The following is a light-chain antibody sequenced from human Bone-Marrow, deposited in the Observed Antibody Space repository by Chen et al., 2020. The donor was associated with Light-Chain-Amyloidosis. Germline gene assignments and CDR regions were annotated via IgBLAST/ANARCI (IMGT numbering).Light chain of an antibody. V-gene: IGLV2-14*01. CDR3: SSYTITNTLV. CDR2: EVT. CDR1: SSDVGGDNH. Sequence: QSAVTQPASVSGPPVQSITIAFTGTSSDVGGDNHVSWYQQHPDKAPKLMIYEVTIRPAWVPDRFSGSKSDNTASLTISGLQAEDEADYFCSSYTITNTLVFGSGTRVTVL. J-gene: IGLJ1*01.